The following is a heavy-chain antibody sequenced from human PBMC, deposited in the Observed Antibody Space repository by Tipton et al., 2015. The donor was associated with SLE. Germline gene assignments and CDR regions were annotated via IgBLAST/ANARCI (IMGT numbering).Heavy chain of an antibody. J-gene: IGHJ3*02. Sequence: TLSLTCTVSGGSIRSYYWSWIRQPPGKGLEWIGYISYSGNTNYKPSLKSRVTISEDTFKNQFSLKLSSVTAADTAVYYCATGRVVRFRGTLPEYAFNIWGQGTMVTVSS. CDR2: ISYSGNT. CDR1: GGSIRSYY. V-gene: IGHV4-59*01. D-gene: IGHD3-3*01. CDR3: ATGRVVRFRGTLPEYAFNI.